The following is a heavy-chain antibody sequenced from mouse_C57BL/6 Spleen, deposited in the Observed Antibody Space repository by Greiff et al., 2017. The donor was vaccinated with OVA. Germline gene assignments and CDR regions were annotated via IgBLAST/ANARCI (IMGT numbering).Heavy chain of an antibody. Sequence: VQLQQSGPELVKPGASVKLSCTASGYTFTSYDINWVKQRPGQGLEWIGWIYPRDGSTKYNEKFKGQATLTVDTSSSTAYMELHSLTSEDSAVYFCARSDDPYAMDYWGQGTSVTVSS. CDR2: IYPRDGST. CDR1: GYTFTSYD. D-gene: IGHD2-3*01. V-gene: IGHV1-85*01. J-gene: IGHJ4*01. CDR3: ARSDDPYAMDY.